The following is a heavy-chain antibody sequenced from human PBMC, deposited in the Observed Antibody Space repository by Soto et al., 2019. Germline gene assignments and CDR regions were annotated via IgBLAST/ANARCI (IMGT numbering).Heavy chain of an antibody. Sequence: ASVKVSCKASGYTFTSYDINWVRQATGQGLEWMGWMNPNSGNTGYAQKFQGRVTMTRNTSISTAYMELSSLRSEDTAVYYCARGRRYCSGGSCHRLRGAFDIWGQGTRVTVSS. D-gene: IGHD2-15*01. CDR2: MNPNSGNT. J-gene: IGHJ3*02. CDR3: ARGRRYCSGGSCHRLRGAFDI. V-gene: IGHV1-8*01. CDR1: GYTFTSYD.